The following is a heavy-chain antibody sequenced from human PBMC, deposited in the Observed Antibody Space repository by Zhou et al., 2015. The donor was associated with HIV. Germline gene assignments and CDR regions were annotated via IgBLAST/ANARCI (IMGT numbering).Heavy chain of an antibody. D-gene: IGHD3/OR15-3a*01. V-gene: IGHV3-NL1*01. J-gene: IGHJ6*03. Sequence: QVHLVESGGGVVRPGGSLRLSCAASAFTFRNYGMFWVRQAPGKGLEWVSGIGGSDGSTYYAESVKGRFTISRDNSKNTLFLQMNSLRVEDTTVYYCARAKMEATYDLWTAGPYAGYMDVWGKGTTVTVSS. CDR2: IGGSDGST. CDR1: AFTFRNYG. CDR3: ARAKMEATYDLWTAGPYAGYMDV.